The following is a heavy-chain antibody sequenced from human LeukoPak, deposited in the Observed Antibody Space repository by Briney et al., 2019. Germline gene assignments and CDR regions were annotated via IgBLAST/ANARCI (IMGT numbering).Heavy chain of an antibody. CDR2: ISWNSDKI. CDR1: GFNFDDYA. Sequence: GGSLRLSCAASGFNFDDYAMHWVRQAPGKGLEWVSGISWNSDKIGYADSVKGRFTISRDNAKKSLYLQMNSPKPEDTALYYCAKSGIFQGYYFYYMDVWGKGTTVTISS. J-gene: IGHJ6*03. CDR3: AKSGIFQGYYFYYMDV. D-gene: IGHD2-15*01. V-gene: IGHV3-9*01.